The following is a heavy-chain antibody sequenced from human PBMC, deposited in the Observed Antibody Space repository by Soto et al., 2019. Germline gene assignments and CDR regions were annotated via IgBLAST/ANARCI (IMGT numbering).Heavy chain of an antibody. D-gene: IGHD6-19*01. J-gene: IGHJ6*02. CDR2: IIPIFGTA. CDR3: ARPWWGSGRYPGYYYYGMDV. V-gene: IGHV1-69*12. CDR1: GGTFSSYA. Sequence: QVQLVQSGAEVKKPGSSVKVSCKASGGTFSSYAISWVRQAPGQGLEWMGGIIPIFGTANYAQKFQGRVTITADECTSTAYMELSSLRSEDTAVYHCARPWWGSGRYPGYYYYGMDVWGQGTTVTVSS.